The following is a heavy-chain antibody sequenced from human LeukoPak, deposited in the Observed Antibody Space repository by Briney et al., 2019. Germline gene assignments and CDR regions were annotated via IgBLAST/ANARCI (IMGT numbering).Heavy chain of an antibody. V-gene: IGHV4-4*02. D-gene: IGHD2-21*02. Sequence: SETLSLTCGVSVGSITITNWWSRVRQPPGQGLEWIGEISLTGRTNYNPSLIGRVIMSLDESRNQLSLTLTSVTAADTAMYYWTRDSVPHCPFGSWGQGTLVVVPS. CDR1: VGSITITNW. CDR3: TRDSVPHCPFGS. CDR2: ISLTGRT. J-gene: IGHJ5*01.